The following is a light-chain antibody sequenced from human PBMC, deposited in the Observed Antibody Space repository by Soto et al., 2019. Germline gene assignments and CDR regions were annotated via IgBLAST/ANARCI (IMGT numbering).Light chain of an antibody. CDR3: QQYINWPRT. CDR2: GAS. J-gene: IGKJ1*01. Sequence: IVMTQSPATLSVSPWEIATLSCRASQSVSTELAWYQQKPGQAPRLLIYGASTRATGIPARFSGSGSGTEFTLTISSLQSEDFAIYYCQQYINWPRTFGQGTKVDIK. V-gene: IGKV3-15*01. CDR1: QSVSTE.